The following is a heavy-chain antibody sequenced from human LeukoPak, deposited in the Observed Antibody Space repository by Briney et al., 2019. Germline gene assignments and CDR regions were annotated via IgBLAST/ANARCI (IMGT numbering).Heavy chain of an antibody. CDR1: GYTFTSYG. V-gene: IGHV1-18*01. Sequence: ASVKVSCKASGYTFTSYGISWVRQAPGQGLEWMGWISAYNGNTNYAQKLQGRVTMTTDTSTSTAYMELRSLRSGDTAVYYCARDGFMVATFHYYGMDVWGQGTTVTVSS. CDR3: ARDGFMVATFHYYGMDV. D-gene: IGHD5-12*01. CDR2: ISAYNGNT. J-gene: IGHJ6*02.